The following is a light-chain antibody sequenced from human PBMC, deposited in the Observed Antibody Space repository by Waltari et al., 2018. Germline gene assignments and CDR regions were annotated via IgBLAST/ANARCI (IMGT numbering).Light chain of an antibody. J-gene: IGLJ2*01. V-gene: IGLV6-57*02. CDR1: SGSIASNY. CDR3: QSYDSSNDVV. CDR2: EDN. Sequence: NFMLTQPHSVSESPGKTVTISCTGSSGSIASNYVQWYQQRPGSAPTTVIYEDNPRPSGVPDRFSGSIDSSANSASLTISGLKTEDEADYYCQSYDSSNDVVFGGGTKLTVL.